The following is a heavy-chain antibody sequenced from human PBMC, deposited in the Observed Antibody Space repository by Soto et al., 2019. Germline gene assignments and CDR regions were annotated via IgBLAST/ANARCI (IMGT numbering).Heavy chain of an antibody. CDR3: ARDQGYYYDSSGPAGDAFDI. J-gene: IGHJ3*02. Sequence: SETLSLTCTVSGGSISSGDYYWSWIRQPPGKGLEWIGYIYYSGSTYYNPSLKSQVTISVDTSKNQFSLKLSSVTAADTAVYYCARDQGYYYDSSGPAGDAFDIWGQGTMVTVSS. V-gene: IGHV4-30-4*01. CDR1: GGSISSGDYY. CDR2: IYYSGST. D-gene: IGHD3-22*01.